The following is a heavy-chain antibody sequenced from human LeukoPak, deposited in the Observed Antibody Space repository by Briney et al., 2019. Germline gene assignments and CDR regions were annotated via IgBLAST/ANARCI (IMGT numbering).Heavy chain of an antibody. Sequence: SGGSLRLSCAVSGITLSNYGMSWVRQAPGKGLEWVAGISDSGGSTNYADSVKGRFTISRDNPKNTLYLQMNSLRAEDTAVYYCAKVMYDILTGPRFDYWGQGTLVTVSS. V-gene: IGHV3-23*01. CDR2: ISDSGGST. D-gene: IGHD3-9*01. J-gene: IGHJ4*02. CDR1: GITLSNYG. CDR3: AKVMYDILTGPRFDY.